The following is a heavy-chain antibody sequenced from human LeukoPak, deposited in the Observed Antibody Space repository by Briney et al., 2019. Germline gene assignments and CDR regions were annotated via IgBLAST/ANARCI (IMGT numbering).Heavy chain of an antibody. J-gene: IGHJ2*01. CDR1: GFTFSSYG. V-gene: IGHV3-33*01. Sequence: GGSLRLSCAASGFTFSSYGMHWVRQAPGKGLEWVAVIWYDGSDKYYTDSVKGRFTISRDNAKNTLYLQMNSLRAEDTAVYYCARGGGAWYFDLWGRGTLVTVSS. CDR2: IWYDGSDK. D-gene: IGHD3-16*01. CDR3: ARGGGAWYFDL.